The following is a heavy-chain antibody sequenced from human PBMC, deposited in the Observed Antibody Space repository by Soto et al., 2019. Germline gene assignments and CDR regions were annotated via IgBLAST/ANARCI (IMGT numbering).Heavy chain of an antibody. V-gene: IGHV3-48*01. D-gene: IGHD1-1*01. Sequence: EVRLVESGGGLVQPGGSLRLSCAASGFTFSAYGMNWVRQAPGKGLEWVSFIDTGATDRRYADSVKGRFTISRDNAQNSLYLQMDALRAEDSAVYYCARAPGGRHDFDHWGQGTLVTVSS. CDR1: GFTFSAYG. CDR3: ARAPGGRHDFDH. CDR2: IDTGATDR. J-gene: IGHJ4*02.